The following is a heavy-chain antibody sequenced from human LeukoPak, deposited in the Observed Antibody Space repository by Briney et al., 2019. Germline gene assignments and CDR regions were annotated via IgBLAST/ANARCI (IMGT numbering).Heavy chain of an antibody. CDR1: GYTFTYYY. V-gene: IGHV1-2*02. CDR3: ARVLANDGLDI. D-gene: IGHD1-26*01. J-gene: IGHJ3*02. Sequence: GASVKVSCTASGYTFTYYYIHWVRQAPGQGLEWRGGINPNSGGTNTAQNFQGRVTMTRDTSISTAYMELRSLRSDDTAVYYCARVLANDGLDIWGEGTMVTVYS. CDR2: INPNSGGT.